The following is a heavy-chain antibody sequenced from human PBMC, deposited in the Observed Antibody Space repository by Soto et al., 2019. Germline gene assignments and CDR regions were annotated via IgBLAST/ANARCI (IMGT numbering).Heavy chain of an antibody. CDR1: GGPLISYA. V-gene: IGHV1-69*01. D-gene: IGHD2-2*01. CDR3: ARTGAAASHRIKEYYYYYGMDV. CDR2: IIPIFGTA. Sequence: SVKVSCAASGGPLISYAVIWVRQAPGQGLEWMGGIIPIFGTANYAQKFQGRVTITADESTSTAYMELSSLRSEDTAVYYCARTGAAASHRIKEYYYYYGMDVWGQGTTVTVSS. J-gene: IGHJ6*02.